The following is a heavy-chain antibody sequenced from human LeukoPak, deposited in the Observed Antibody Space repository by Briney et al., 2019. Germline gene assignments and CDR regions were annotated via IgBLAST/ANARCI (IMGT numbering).Heavy chain of an antibody. CDR1: GGTFSSYA. Sequence: ASVKVSCKASGGTFSSYAISWVRQAPGQGLEWMGRIIPILGIANYAQKFQGRVTITADQSTSTAYMELSSLRSEDTAVYYCARDPPKSNYESLVPPNFAYWGQGTLVTVSS. V-gene: IGHV1-69*04. D-gene: IGHD4-4*01. CDR2: IIPILGIA. CDR3: ARDPPKSNYESLVPPNFAY. J-gene: IGHJ4*02.